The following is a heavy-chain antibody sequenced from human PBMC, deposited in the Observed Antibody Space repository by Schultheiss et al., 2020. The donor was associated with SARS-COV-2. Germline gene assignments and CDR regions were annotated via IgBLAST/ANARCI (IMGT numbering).Heavy chain of an antibody. CDR1: GFAVSRYS. V-gene: IGHV3-48*01. D-gene: IGHD3-9*01. CDR2: IGSSKNII. Sequence: GGSLRLSCAASGFAVSRYSMNWVRQAPGKGLEWLSYIGSSKNIIYYADSVKGRFTISRDNSKNTLYLQMNSLRAEDTAVYYCAKSITYYDILTGYDYWGQGTLVTVSS. J-gene: IGHJ4*02. CDR3: AKSITYYDILTGYDY.